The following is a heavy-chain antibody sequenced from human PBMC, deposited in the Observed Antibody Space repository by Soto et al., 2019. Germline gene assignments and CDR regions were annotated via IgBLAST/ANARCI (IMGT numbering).Heavy chain of an antibody. CDR3: ARATFGAVLHLAV. CDR1: GASITTEGYT. J-gene: IGHJ6*02. Sequence: QVHLQESGSGLVKPSQTLSLTCAVSGASITTEGYTWSWIRQPPWKGLEWIGYIYPSGASNYNPSIRSRVTISLDASRNSFSLSVGSVTAADTAVYYCARATFGAVLHLAVWGQGTTVTVSS. CDR2: IYPSGAS. V-gene: IGHV4-30-2*01. D-gene: IGHD3-3*01.